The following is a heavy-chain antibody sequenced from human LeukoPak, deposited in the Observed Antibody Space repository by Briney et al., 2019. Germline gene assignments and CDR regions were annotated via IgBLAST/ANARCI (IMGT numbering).Heavy chain of an antibody. Sequence: GASVKVSCKASGYTFTSYGISWVRQAPGQGLEWMGWISAYNGNTNYAQKLQGRVTMTTDTSTSTAYMELRSLRSDDTAVYYCARDVGIWVSDASPPDYWGQGTLVTVSS. CDR2: ISAYNGNT. CDR3: ARDVGIWVSDASPPDY. D-gene: IGHD2-15*01. V-gene: IGHV1-18*04. J-gene: IGHJ4*02. CDR1: GYTFTSYG.